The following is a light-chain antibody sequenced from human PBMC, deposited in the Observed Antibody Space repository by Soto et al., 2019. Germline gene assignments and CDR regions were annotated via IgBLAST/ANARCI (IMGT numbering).Light chain of an antibody. J-gene: IGKJ2*01. CDR3: QQFGTSSYT. CDR2: GAS. Sequence: DIVLTQSPGTLSLSPGERVTLSCMARQSISSSHLAWYQQKPGQAPTLLLYGASSRDIGIPDRFSGSGSGTDFTLTISRLEPEDFAVYYCQQFGTSSYTFGQGTTLEIK. CDR1: QSISSSH. V-gene: IGKV3-20*01.